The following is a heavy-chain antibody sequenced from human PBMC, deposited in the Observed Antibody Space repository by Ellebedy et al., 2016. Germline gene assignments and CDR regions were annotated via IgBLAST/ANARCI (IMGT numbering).Heavy chain of an antibody. V-gene: IGHV1-46*01. J-gene: IGHJ5*02. D-gene: IGHD2-15*01. CDR1: GLTFTKYY. CDR3: ATTSGQATLRS. Sequence: ASVKVSXKASGLTFTKYYMHWVRQAPGQGLEWMGIINPSGGSTSDAQKFQGRVTMTRDTSTSTVYMELSSLRSEDTAVYYCATTSGQATLRSWGQGTLVTVSS. CDR2: INPSGGST.